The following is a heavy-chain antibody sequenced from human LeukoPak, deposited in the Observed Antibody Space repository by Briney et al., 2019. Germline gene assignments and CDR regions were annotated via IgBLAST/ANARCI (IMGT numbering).Heavy chain of an antibody. J-gene: IGHJ5*02. D-gene: IGHD3-3*01. CDR2: ISGSGGST. CDR3: AKDGSSDFWSGYYGDWFDP. Sequence: GGSLRLSCAASGFTFSSYAMSWVRQAPGKGLEWVSAISGSGGSTYYADSLKGRVTISRDNSKNTLYLQMNSLRAEDTAVYYCAKDGSSDFWSGYYGDWFDPWGQGTLVTVSS. V-gene: IGHV3-23*01. CDR1: GFTFSSYA.